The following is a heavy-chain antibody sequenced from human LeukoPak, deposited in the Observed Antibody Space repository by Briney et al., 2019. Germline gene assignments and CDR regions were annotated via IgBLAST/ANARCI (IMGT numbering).Heavy chain of an antibody. CDR3: ARDVGEYCSSTNCYASHY. V-gene: IGHV1-2*02. CDR2: INPNSGVT. D-gene: IGHD2-2*01. CDR1: GYSFTGNF. Sequence: ASVNVPCKTSGYSFTGNFIHWVRQAPGQGLEWMGWINPNSGVTDYAQKFQGGVTMTRDTSITTAYMELSSLWSDDTAVYYCARDVGEYCSSTNCYASHYWGQGTLVTVSS. J-gene: IGHJ4*02.